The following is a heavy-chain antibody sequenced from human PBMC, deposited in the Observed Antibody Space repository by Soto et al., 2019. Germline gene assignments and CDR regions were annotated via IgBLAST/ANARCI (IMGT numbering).Heavy chain of an antibody. J-gene: IGHJ5*02. CDR1: ICCFTTFQ. Sequence: WGSMDITRAVSICCFTTFQGGWVRPHTGKGLEWIGRIFPNGNTDYSPSLKSRVTLSVDTSKNQISLNLTSVTAADMAVYYCAREGSHSAYNFAIGIQLWSFDRWGQGPPVPVFS. CDR3: AREGSHSAYNFAIGIQLWSFDR. V-gene: IGHV4-4*07. CDR2: IFPNGNT. D-gene: IGHD1-1*01.